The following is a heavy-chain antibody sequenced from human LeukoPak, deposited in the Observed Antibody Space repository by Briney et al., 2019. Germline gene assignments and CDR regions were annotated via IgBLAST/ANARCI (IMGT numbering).Heavy chain of an antibody. Sequence: GRSLRLSCTASGFTFGDYAMSWVRQAPGKGLEWVGFIRSKAYGGTTEYAASVKGRFTISRDDSKSIAYLQMNSLKTEDTAVYYCAREGRLWFGELYPDPFDYWGQGTLVTVSS. V-gene: IGHV3-49*04. CDR2: IRSKAYGGTT. CDR1: GFTFGDYA. J-gene: IGHJ4*02. CDR3: AREGRLWFGELYPDPFDY. D-gene: IGHD3-10*01.